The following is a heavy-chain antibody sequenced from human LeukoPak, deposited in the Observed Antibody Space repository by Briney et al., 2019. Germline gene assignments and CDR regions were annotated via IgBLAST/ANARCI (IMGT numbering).Heavy chain of an antibody. V-gene: IGHV3-23*01. J-gene: IGHJ5*02. Sequence: GGSLRLSCAASGFTFSTNAMTWVRQAPGKGLGWVSAISGSGGRTYYADSVKGRFTISRDNSEKTLYLQMNSLRAEETAVYYCAKGPYYYDSSGYSRRWFDPWGQGTLVTVSS. D-gene: IGHD3-22*01. CDR1: GFTFSTNA. CDR2: ISGSGGRT. CDR3: AKGPYYYDSSGYSRRWFDP.